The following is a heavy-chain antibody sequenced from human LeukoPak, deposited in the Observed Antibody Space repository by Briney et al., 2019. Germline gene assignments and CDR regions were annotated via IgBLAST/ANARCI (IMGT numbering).Heavy chain of an antibody. Sequence: GGSLSLSCAASGFTFRSYWIHWVRQAPGKGLVWVGRIDNDGSDTIYADSVKGRFTVSRDNAKNTLYLQMNSLRVEGTAVYFCARGGFSHAFDVWGQGTVVTVPS. CDR2: IDNDGSDT. CDR1: GFTFRSYW. J-gene: IGHJ3*01. V-gene: IGHV3-74*01. D-gene: IGHD5-12*01. CDR3: ARGGFSHAFDV.